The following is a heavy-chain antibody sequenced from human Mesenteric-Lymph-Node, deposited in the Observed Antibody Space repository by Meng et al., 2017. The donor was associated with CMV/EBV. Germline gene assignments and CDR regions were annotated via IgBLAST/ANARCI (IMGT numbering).Heavy chain of an antibody. CDR3: AHSSGIAAAGPFYFDY. CDR1: GFSLSTSGGG. CDR2: IYWDDDK. Sequence: QITLKESGPTLVKPTQTLTLTCTFSGFSLSTSGGGVGWIRQPPGKALEWLALIYWDDDKRYSPSLKSRLTITKDTSKNQVVLTMTNMDPVDTATYYCAHSSGIAAAGPFYFDYWGQGTLVTVSS. J-gene: IGHJ4*02. D-gene: IGHD6-13*01. V-gene: IGHV2-5*02.